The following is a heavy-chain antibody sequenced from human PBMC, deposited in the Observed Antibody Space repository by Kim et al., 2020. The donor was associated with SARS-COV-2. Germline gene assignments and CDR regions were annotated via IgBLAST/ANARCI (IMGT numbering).Heavy chain of an antibody. CDR2: IYYSGNS. D-gene: IGHD2-2*02. Sequence: SETLSLTCTVSGGSMSSSPYYWAWIRQPPGEVLEWIGSIYYSGNSYYNPSLKSRVTISVDTSKNQFSLRLFSVTAADTAVYYCARDHCSSPSCYTNWFDPWGQGILVTVSS. V-gene: IGHV4-39*02. CDR1: GGSMSSSPYY. CDR3: ARDHCSSPSCYTNWFDP. J-gene: IGHJ5*02.